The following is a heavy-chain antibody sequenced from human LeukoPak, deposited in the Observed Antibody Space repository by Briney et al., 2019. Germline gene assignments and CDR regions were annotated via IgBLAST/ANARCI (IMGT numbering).Heavy chain of an antibody. CDR3: AKDASTTNNFYFFDN. CDR1: GFTFTNYA. D-gene: IGHD1-1*01. J-gene: IGHJ4*02. CDR2: ISKSGDIT. Sequence: PGGSLRLSCAASGFTFTNYAMTWVRQAPGKGLEWISGISKSGDITFYADSVEGRFTISRDTSKSAVYLQMNNLRAEDTAIYYCAKDASTTNNFYFFDNWGQGALGTAS. V-gene: IGHV3-23*01.